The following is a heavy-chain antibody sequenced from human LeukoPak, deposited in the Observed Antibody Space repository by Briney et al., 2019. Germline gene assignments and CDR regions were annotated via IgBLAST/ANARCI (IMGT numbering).Heavy chain of an antibody. CDR2: IIPIFGTA. V-gene: IGHV1-69*13. Sequence: SVKVSCKASGGTFSSYAISWVRQAPGQGLEWMGGIIPIFGTANYAQKFQGRVTITADESTSTAYMELSSLRSEDAAVYYCARQGMTTVIFDYWGQGTLVTVSS. CDR1: GGTFSSYA. D-gene: IGHD4-17*01. CDR3: ARQGMTTVIFDY. J-gene: IGHJ4*02.